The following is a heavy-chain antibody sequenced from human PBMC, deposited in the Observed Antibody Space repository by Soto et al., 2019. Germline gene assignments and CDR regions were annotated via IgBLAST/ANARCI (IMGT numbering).Heavy chain of an antibody. CDR3: TGPRGVIDGDYYYYGMDV. D-gene: IGHD3-16*02. CDR2: IYYSGST. Sequence: SETLSLTCTVSGGSISSSSYYWGWIRQPPGKGLEWIGSIYYSGSTYYNPSLKSRVTISVDTSKNHFSLKLSSVTAADTAVYYCTGPRGVIDGDYYYYGMDVWGQGTTVTVSS. V-gene: IGHV4-39*01. CDR1: GGSISSSSYY. J-gene: IGHJ6*02.